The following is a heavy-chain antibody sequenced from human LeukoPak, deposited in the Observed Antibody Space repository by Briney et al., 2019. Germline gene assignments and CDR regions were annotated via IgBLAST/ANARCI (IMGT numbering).Heavy chain of an antibody. CDR1: GFSLSTSGIR. Sequence: SGPTLVNPTQTLTLTCTFPGFSLSTSGIRVSWIRHPPGKALEWLARIDWDDDKVYITSLKTRLTISKDTSKNQVVLTMTNMDPVDTATYYCARMGVGATYTFDYWGQGTLVTVSS. CDR2: IDWDDDK. V-gene: IGHV2-70*04. D-gene: IGHD1-26*01. CDR3: ARMGVGATYTFDY. J-gene: IGHJ4*02.